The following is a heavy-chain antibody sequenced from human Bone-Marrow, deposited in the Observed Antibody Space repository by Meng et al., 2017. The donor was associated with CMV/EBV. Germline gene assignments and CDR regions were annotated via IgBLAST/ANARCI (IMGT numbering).Heavy chain of an antibody. J-gene: IGHJ4*02. D-gene: IGHD2-2*02. CDR2: IYPGDSDT. CDR3: ARHHSRADERADCSSTSCYRNSEFDY. CDR1: GYSFTSYW. V-gene: IGHV5-51*01. Sequence: GESLKIPCKGSGYSFTSYWIGWVRQMPGKGLEWMGIIYPGDSDTRYIPSFQGQVTISADKSISTASLQWSSLKASDTAMYYCARHHSRADERADCSSTSCYRNSEFDYWGQGTLVTVSS.